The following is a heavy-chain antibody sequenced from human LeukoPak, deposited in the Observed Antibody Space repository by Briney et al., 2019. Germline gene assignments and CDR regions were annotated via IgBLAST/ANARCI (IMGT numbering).Heavy chain of an antibody. CDR3: AKDRYSGLNTIDY. J-gene: IGHJ4*02. CDR2: ISASGGST. V-gene: IGHV3-23*01. D-gene: IGHD6-13*01. Sequence: PGGSLRLSCAASGFTFNNYAMTWVRQAPGKGLEWVSAISASGGSTYYANSVKSRFTISRDNSKNTLYLQMNSLRAEDTAVYYCAKDRYSGLNTIDYWGQGTLVTVSS. CDR1: GFTFNNYA.